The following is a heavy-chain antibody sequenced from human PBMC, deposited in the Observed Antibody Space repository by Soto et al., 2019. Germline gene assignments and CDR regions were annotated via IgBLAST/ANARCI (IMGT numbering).Heavy chain of an antibody. CDR3: ARGGRRGSYYAEYFQH. CDR1: GFTFSSYA. V-gene: IGHV3-30-3*01. D-gene: IGHD1-26*01. CDR2: ISYDGSNK. Sequence: GGSLRLSCAASGFTFSSYAMHWVRQAPGKGLEWVAVISYDGSNKYYADSVKGRFTISRDNSKNTLYLQMNSLRAEDTAVYYCARGGRRGSYYAEYFQHWGQGTLVTVSS. J-gene: IGHJ1*01.